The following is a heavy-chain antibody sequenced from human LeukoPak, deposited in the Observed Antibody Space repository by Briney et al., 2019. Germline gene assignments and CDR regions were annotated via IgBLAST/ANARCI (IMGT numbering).Heavy chain of an antibody. V-gene: IGHV3-7*05. Sequence: GGSLRLSCAASGFTFSRYWMSWARQAPGKGLEWVANIKQDGREKYYVDSVRGRFTISRDNAENSLYLQMSSLRAEDTAVYYCASFIGGSYSHFDYWGQGTLVTVSS. CDR1: GFTFSRYW. CDR3: ASFIGGSYSHFDY. CDR2: IKQDGREK. J-gene: IGHJ4*02. D-gene: IGHD1-26*01.